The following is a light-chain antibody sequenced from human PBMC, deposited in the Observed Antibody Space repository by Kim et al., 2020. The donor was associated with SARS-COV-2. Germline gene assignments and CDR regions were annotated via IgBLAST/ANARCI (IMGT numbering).Light chain of an antibody. V-gene: IGKV3-20*01. CDR2: GAS. J-gene: IGKJ5*01. CDR3: QQYDSSPIT. Sequence: LSPGERAALSCRASQSVGSYFAWYQQKSGQAPRLLIYGASSRATGIPDRFSGSGSGTDFTLIISRLEPEDFAVYYCQQYDSSPITFGQGTRLEIK. CDR1: QSVGSY.